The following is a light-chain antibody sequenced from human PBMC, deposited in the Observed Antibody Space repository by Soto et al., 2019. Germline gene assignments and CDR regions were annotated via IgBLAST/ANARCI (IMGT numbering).Light chain of an antibody. CDR2: KTS. V-gene: IGKV1-5*03. CDR3: QYYNNYCWT. CDR1: QSISSW. Sequence: DIQLTQSPSTLSASVGDRVTITCRASQSISSWLAWYQQKPGKAPKFLLYKTSNLGSGVPSRFSGSGSGTELTPTNRSLQADDFATYYCQYYNNYCWTFGQGTKVEIK. J-gene: IGKJ1*01.